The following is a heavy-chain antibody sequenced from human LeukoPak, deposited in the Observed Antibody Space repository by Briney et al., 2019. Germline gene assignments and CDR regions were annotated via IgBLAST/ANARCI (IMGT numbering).Heavy chain of an antibody. D-gene: IGHD2-21*01. CDR1: GFTFSSYG. CDR3: AKDRFDLSAVDYFDY. CDR2: IWYDGSNK. Sequence: PGGSLRLSCAASGFTFSSYGMHWVRQAPGKGLEWVAVIWYDGSNKYYADSVKGRFTISRDNSKNTLYLQINSLRAEDTAVYYCAKDRFDLSAVDYFDYWGQGTLVTVSS. V-gene: IGHV3-33*06. J-gene: IGHJ4*02.